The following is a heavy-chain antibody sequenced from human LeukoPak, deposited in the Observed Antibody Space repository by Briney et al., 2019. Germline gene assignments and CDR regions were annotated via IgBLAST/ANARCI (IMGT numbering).Heavy chain of an antibody. J-gene: IGHJ4*02. CDR3: ARRVRVATVDY. D-gene: IGHD5-12*01. CDR2: IYYPRTT. CDR1: GGSISSSTYY. V-gene: IGHV4-39*01. Sequence: PSETLSLTCTVSGGSISSSTYYWAWIRQPPGKGLEWIGSIYYPRTTFYNPSLKSRVTISMDTSKNQFSLQVNSVTAADTAIYYCARRVRVATVDYWGQGTWSPSPQ.